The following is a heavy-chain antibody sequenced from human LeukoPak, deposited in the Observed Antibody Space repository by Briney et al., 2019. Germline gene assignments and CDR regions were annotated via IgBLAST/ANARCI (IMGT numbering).Heavy chain of an antibody. CDR3: ARHSSRIYYFDY. CDR1: GFTVSSNY. CDR2: IYSGGST. J-gene: IGHJ4*02. D-gene: IGHD2-2*01. Sequence: PGGSLRLSCAASGFTVSSNYMSWVRQAPGKGLEWVSVIYSGGSTYYADSVKGRFTISRDNSKNTLYLQMNSLRAEDTAVYYCARHSSRIYYFDYWGQGTLVTVSS. V-gene: IGHV3-66*04.